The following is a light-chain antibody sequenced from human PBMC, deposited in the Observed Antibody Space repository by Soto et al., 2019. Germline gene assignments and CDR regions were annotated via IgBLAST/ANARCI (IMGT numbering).Light chain of an antibody. V-gene: IGLV2-8*01. CDR1: SSDFGAYNY. J-gene: IGLJ1*01. Sequence: QSALTQPPSASGSPGQSVTISCTGTSSDFGAYNYVSWYQQRPGKAPTLMIYEVTKRPSGVPDRFSGSKSGNTASLTVFGLQADDEADYYCSSYAGSNNLYVFGTWTKVTVL. CDR2: EVT. CDR3: SSYAGSNNLYV.